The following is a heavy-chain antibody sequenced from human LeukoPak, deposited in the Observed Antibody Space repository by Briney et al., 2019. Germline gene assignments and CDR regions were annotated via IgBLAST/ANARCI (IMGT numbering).Heavy chain of an antibody. CDR2: ISGSGGST. Sequence: VGSLRLSCAASGFTFSSYAMSWVRQAPGKGLEWVSAISGSGGSTYYADSVKGRFTISRDNSKNTLYLQMNSLRAEDTAVYYCAKDGPYYDFWSGSYSDYWGQGTLVTVSS. CDR1: GFTFSSYA. J-gene: IGHJ4*02. V-gene: IGHV3-23*01. CDR3: AKDGPYYDFWSGSYSDY. D-gene: IGHD3-3*01.